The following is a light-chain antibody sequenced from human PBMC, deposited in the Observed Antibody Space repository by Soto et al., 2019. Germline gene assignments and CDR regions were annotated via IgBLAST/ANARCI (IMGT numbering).Light chain of an antibody. CDR1: SSDVGGYNY. J-gene: IGLJ1*01. CDR2: DVS. V-gene: IGLV2-14*01. CDR3: SSYTGSSSYV. Sequence: SVLTQPASVSGSPGQSITISCTGISSDVGGYNYVSWYQQHPGKAPKLMIYDVSNRPSGVSNRFSGSKSGNTASLTISGLQAEDEADYYCSSYTGSSSYVFGTGTKLTVL.